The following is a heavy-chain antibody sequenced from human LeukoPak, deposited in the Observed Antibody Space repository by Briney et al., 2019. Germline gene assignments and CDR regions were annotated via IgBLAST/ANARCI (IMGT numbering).Heavy chain of an antibody. CDR1: GGSISSGGYY. CDR2: IYYSGST. Sequence: PSQTLSLTCTVSGGSISSGGYYWSWIRQHPGKGLEWIGYIYYSGSTYYNPSLKSRVTISVDTSKNQFSLKLSSVTAADTAVYYCARDHVRCSDGSCYARDAFDIWGQGTMVTVSS. D-gene: IGHD2-15*01. J-gene: IGHJ3*02. CDR3: ARDHVRCSDGSCYARDAFDI. V-gene: IGHV4-31*03.